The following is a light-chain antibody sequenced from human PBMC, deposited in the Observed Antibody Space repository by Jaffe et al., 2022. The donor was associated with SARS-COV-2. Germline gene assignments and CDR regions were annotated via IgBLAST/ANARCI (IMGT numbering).Light chain of an antibody. CDR3: TSYATSGTLV. CDR1: NSDVGDYNY. V-gene: IGLV2-14*03. CDR2: AVT. J-gene: IGLJ3*02. Sequence: QSALTQPASVSGSPGQSITISCTGTNSDVGDYNYVSWYQQHPGKAPKLMIYAVTIRPSGVSNRFSGSKSGNTASLTISGLQAEDEADYYCTSYATSGTLVFGGGTKLTVL.